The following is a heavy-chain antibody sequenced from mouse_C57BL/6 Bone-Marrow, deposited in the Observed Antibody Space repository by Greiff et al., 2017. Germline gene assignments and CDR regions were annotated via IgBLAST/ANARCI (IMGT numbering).Heavy chain of an antibody. CDR1: GYTFTSYW. CDR3: ARDDGYYDYFDY. Sequence: VQLQQPGAELVMPGASVKLSCKASGYTFTSYWMHWVKQRPGQGLEWIGEIDPSDSYTNYNQKFKGKSPLTVDKSSSTAYMQLSSLTSEDSAVYYCARDDGYYDYFDYWGQGTTLTVSS. J-gene: IGHJ2*01. D-gene: IGHD2-3*01. V-gene: IGHV1-69*01. CDR2: IDPSDSYT.